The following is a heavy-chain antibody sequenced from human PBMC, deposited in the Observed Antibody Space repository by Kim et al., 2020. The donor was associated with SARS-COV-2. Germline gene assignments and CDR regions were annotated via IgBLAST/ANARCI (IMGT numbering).Heavy chain of an antibody. CDR3: ARVGQRGADYWGAPLYYLDY. J-gene: IGHJ4*02. D-gene: IGHD7-27*01. Sequence: RITISRDNSKKTLYLQMNSLRAEDTAVYYCARVGQRGADYWGAPLYYLDYWGQGTLVTVSS. V-gene: IGHV3-74*01.